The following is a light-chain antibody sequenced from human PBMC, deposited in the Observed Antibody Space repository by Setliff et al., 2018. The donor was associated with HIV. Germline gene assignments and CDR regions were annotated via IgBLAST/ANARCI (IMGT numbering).Light chain of an antibody. CDR3: QSYDNSLKAVV. V-gene: IGLV1-40*01. CDR1: SSNIGAGYA. J-gene: IGLJ2*01. Sequence: QSALTQPPSVSGVPGLRVTISCTGNSSNIGAGYALHWYQQIPGTAPKLLIFDNTKRPSGVPDRFSASRSGTSGSLSITWPQTEDEADYYCQSYDNSLKAVVFGGGTKVTV. CDR2: DNT.